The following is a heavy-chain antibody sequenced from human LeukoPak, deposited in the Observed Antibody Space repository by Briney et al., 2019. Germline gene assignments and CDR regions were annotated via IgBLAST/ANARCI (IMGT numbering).Heavy chain of an antibody. V-gene: IGHV4-34*01. Sequence: PSETLSLTCAVYGESFVGYYWAWIRQPPGKGLEWIGEINHSGSTNYNPSLKSRVTISVDTSKNQFSLKLSSVTAADTAVYYCARAIRSDWGSYRNPFDYWGQGTLVTVSS. CDR1: GESFVGYY. D-gene: IGHD3-16*02. J-gene: IGHJ4*02. CDR3: ARAIRSDWGSYRNPFDY. CDR2: INHSGST.